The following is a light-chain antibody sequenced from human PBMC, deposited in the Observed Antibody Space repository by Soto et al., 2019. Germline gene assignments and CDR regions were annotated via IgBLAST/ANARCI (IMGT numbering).Light chain of an antibody. CDR3: QQYGRSPPVT. J-gene: IGKJ4*01. CDR2: GAS. CDR1: QSVSSSY. V-gene: IGKV3-20*01. Sequence: EIVLTQSPGTLSLSPGERATLSCRASQSVSSSYLAWYQQKPGQAPRLLIYGASSRDTGIPDRFSGSGSGTDFTLTISRLEPEDFAVYYCQQYGRSPPVTFGGGTKVEIK.